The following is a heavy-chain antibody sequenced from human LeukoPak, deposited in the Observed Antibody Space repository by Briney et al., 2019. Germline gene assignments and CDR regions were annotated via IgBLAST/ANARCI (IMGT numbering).Heavy chain of an antibody. CDR2: ISVGDTNK. Sequence: GGSLRLSCAASGFTFTTYAMTWVRQAPGKGLQWVSSISVGDTNKHYADSVKGRFTISRDNSKNTLYLQMNSLRAEDTAVYYCAKGVAVASPYYFDYWGQGTLVTVSS. CDR1: GFTFTTYA. J-gene: IGHJ4*02. D-gene: IGHD6-19*01. V-gene: IGHV3-23*01. CDR3: AKGVAVASPYYFDY.